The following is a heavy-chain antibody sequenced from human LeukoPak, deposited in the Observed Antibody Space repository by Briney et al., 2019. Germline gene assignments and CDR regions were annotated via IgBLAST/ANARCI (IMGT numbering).Heavy chain of an antibody. V-gene: IGHV3-48*04. CDR3: AKDEGHDYGDYVGAFDI. J-gene: IGHJ3*02. CDR2: ISSSGSTI. Sequence: GGSLRLSCAASGFTFSSYSMNWVRQAPGKGLEWVSYISSSGSTIYYADSVKGRFTISRDNAKNSLYLQMNSLRAEDTAVYYCAKDEGHDYGDYVGAFDIWGQGTMVTVSS. CDR1: GFTFSSYS. D-gene: IGHD4-17*01.